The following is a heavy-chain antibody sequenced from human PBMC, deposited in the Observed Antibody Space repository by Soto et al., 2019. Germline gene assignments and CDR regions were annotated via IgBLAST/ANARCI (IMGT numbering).Heavy chain of an antibody. V-gene: IGHV4-61*01. J-gene: IGHJ3*02. D-gene: IGHD3-22*01. CDR3: ARGLDYYDSSTHAFDI. Sequence: SETLSLTCTVTGGSISRSHNFWSWIRQPPGKGLEWIGYIYYSGSTNYNPSLKSRVTISVDTSKNQFSLKLSSVTAADTAVYYCARGLDYYDSSTHAFDIWGQGTMVTVSS. CDR2: IYYSGST. CDR1: GGSISRSHNF.